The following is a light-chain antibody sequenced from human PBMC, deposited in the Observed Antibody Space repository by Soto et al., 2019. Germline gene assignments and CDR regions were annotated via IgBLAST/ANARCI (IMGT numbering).Light chain of an antibody. CDR3: QKYYSNPLT. V-gene: IGKV4-1*01. Sequence: DIVMTQSPDSLAVSLGERATINCKSSQSVLYSSNNKKYLAWYQQKPGQPPKLLIYWASTRESGVPDRFSGRGYGTDVKLDISSLEYEEGAVAYCQKYYSNPLTFGGGTKVEIK. J-gene: IGKJ4*01. CDR2: WAS. CDR1: QSVLYSSNNKKY.